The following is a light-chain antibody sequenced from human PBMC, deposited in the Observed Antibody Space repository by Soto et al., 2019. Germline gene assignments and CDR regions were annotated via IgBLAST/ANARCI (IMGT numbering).Light chain of an antibody. J-gene: IGKJ1*01. Sequence: EIVMTQSPATLSVSPGARATLSCRASEDVGSNLAWYQQKVGQVPRLVIYGASSRATGIPARFSASGSGTEFTLTISSLQSEDFAIYYCQQYNQWPSWTFGQGTKVDI. CDR3: QQYNQWPSWT. V-gene: IGKV3-15*01. CDR2: GAS. CDR1: EDVGSN.